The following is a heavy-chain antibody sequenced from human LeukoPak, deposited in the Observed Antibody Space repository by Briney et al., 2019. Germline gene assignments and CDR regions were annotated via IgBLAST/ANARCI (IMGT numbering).Heavy chain of an antibody. CDR1: GYRFTSCW. J-gene: IGHJ4*02. CDR3: ARDGGDCSSTSCYISAPDY. Sequence: GESPKPPCNGSGYRFTSCWIVLVRQMPGTGLEWVGIIYSGYYDTRYSPSFQGQVTISADKSISTAYLQWSSLKASDTAMYYCARDGGDCSSTSCYISAPDYRGQGTLVTVSS. CDR2: IYSGYYDT. V-gene: IGHV5-51*01. D-gene: IGHD2-2*02.